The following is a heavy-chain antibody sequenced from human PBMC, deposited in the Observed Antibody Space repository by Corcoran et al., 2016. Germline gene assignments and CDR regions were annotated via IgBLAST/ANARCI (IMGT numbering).Heavy chain of an antibody. J-gene: IGHJ4*02. CDR2: IYYSGST. CDR3: ARVGLNRYCSGGPTLALAYCGGEPKEIDY. CDR1: GGSISSSSYY. D-gene: IGHD2-21*01. V-gene: IGHV4-39*07. Sequence: QLQLQESGPGLVKPSETLSLTCTVSGGSISSSSYYWGWIRQPPGKGLEWIGSIYYSGSTYYNPSLKSRVTISVDPSKNQFSLKLSSVTAADTAVYYCARVGLNRYCSGGPTLALAYCGGEPKEIDYWGQGTLVTVSS.